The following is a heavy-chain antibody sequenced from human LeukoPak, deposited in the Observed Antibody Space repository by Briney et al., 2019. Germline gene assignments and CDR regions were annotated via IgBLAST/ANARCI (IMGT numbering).Heavy chain of an antibody. CDR1: GFTFGDYV. CDR3: TREPGGDSPFDY. Sequence: AGGSLRLSCTASGFTFGDYVMSWFRQAPGKGLEWVGFIRSKAYGGTTECAASVKGRFTISRDDSKSIAYLQMNSLKTEDTAVYYCTREPGGDSPFDYWGQGTLVTVSS. D-gene: IGHD2-21*02. CDR2: IRSKAYGGTT. J-gene: IGHJ4*02. V-gene: IGHV3-49*03.